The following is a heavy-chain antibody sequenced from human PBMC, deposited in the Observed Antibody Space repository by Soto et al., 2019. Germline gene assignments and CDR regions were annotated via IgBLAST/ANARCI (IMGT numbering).Heavy chain of an antibody. CDR1: GYTFTSYA. Sequence: ASVKVSCEASGYTFTSYAMHWVRQAPGQRLEWMGWINAGNGNTKYSQKFQGRVTITRDTSASTAYMELSSLRSEDTAVYYCARDRVLTMARGLWFDPWGQETLVTVSS. CDR2: INAGNGNT. J-gene: IGHJ5*02. CDR3: ARDRVLTMARGLWFDP. V-gene: IGHV1-3*01. D-gene: IGHD3-10*01.